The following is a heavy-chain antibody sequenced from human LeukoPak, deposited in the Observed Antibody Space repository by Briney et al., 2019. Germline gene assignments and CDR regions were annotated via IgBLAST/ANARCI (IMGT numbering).Heavy chain of an antibody. CDR1: GFTFSSYA. CDR2: ISYDGSNK. D-gene: IGHD6-13*01. J-gene: IGHJ4*02. V-gene: IGHV3-30-3*01. CDR3: ARSPYSSSWYGGIFDY. Sequence: PGGSLRLSCAASGFTFSSYAMHWVRQAPGKGLEWVAVISYDGSNKYYADSVKGRFTISRDNAKNSLYLQMNSLRAEDTAVYYCARSPYSSSWYGGIFDYWGQGTLVTVSS.